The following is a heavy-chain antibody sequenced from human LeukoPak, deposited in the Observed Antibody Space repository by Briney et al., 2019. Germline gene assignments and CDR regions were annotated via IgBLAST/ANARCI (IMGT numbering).Heavy chain of an antibody. V-gene: IGHV4-59*08. CDR2: IYYSGST. J-gene: IGHJ4*02. CDR3: ARSSAHAAMPFDY. Sequence: KPSETLSLTCTVSGGSINSYCWSWIRQSPGKGLEWIGYIYYSGSTNYNPSLKSRLTISVDTSKNQFSLKLSSVTAADTAVYYCARSSAHAAMPFDYWGQGTLVTVSS. D-gene: IGHD2-2*01. CDR1: GGSINSYC.